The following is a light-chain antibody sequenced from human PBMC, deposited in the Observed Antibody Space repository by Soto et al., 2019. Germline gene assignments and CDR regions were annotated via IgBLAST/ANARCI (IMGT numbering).Light chain of an antibody. CDR2: EVS. Sequence: HSALTQPASVSGSPGQSITISCTGTSSDVGSYNLVSWYQQHPGKAPKLMIYEVSKRPSGVSNRFSGSKSGNTASLTISGLQAEDEADYYCCSYAGSSTGVFGGGTQLTVL. V-gene: IGLV2-23*02. J-gene: IGLJ3*02. CDR3: CSYAGSSTGV. CDR1: SSDVGSYNL.